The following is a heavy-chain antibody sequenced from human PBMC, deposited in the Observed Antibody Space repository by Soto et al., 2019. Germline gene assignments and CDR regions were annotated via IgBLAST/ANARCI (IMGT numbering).Heavy chain of an antibody. V-gene: IGHV1-69*13. CDR2: IIPIFGTA. J-gene: IGHJ3*02. D-gene: IGHD3-22*01. CDR1: GGTFSSYA. Sequence: SVKVSCKASGGTFSSYAISWVRQAPGQGLEWMGGIIPIFGTANYAQKFQGRVTITADESTSTAYMELSSLRSEDTAVYYCAREVVVKGSHAFDIWGQGTMVTVSS. CDR3: AREVVVKGSHAFDI.